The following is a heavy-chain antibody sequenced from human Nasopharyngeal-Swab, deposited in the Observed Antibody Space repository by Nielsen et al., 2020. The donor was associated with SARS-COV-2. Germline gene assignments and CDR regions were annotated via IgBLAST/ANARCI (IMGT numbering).Heavy chain of an antibody. Sequence: GESLKISCAASGFTFSSYWMNWVRQAPGKGLEFVANIKGDGSQNSFGDSVKGRFTISRDNAKNSLFLQMNSLRAEDTAVYYCVRGQDWSFYHWGQGTPVTVSS. V-gene: IGHV3-7*05. CDR3: VRGQDWSFYH. J-gene: IGHJ4*02. D-gene: IGHD1-26*01. CDR2: IKGDGSQN. CDR1: GFTFSSYW.